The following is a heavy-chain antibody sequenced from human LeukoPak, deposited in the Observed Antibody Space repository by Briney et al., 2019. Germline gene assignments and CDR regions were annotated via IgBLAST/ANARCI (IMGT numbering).Heavy chain of an antibody. V-gene: IGHV4-31*03. Sequence: SETLSLTCTVSGGSISSGGYYWSWIRQHPGKGLEWIGYIYYSGSTYYNPSLKSRVTISVDTSKNQFSLKLSSVTAADTAVYYCASFFISSRYFDWLSYEYLYWGQGTLVTVSS. D-gene: IGHD3-9*01. J-gene: IGHJ4*02. CDR3: ASFFISSRYFDWLSYEYLY. CDR2: IYYSGST. CDR1: GGSISSGGYY.